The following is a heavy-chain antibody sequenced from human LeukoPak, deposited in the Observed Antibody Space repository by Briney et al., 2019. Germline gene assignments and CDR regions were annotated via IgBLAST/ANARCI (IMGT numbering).Heavy chain of an antibody. CDR2: IYYSGST. CDR3: ARQGGGFWYFDL. Sequence: SETLSLTCTVSGGSISSYYWSWIRQPPGKGLEWIGYIYYSGSTNYNPSLKSRVTISVDTSKNQFSRKLSSVTAADTAVYYCARQGGGFWYFDLWGRGTLVTVSS. V-gene: IGHV4-59*08. J-gene: IGHJ2*01. CDR1: GGSISSYY. D-gene: IGHD6-25*01.